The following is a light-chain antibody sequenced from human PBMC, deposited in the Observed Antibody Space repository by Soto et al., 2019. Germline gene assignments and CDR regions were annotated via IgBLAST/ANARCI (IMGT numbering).Light chain of an antibody. CDR1: QSVLYSSNNKNY. CDR3: QQYYSVYT. V-gene: IGKV4-1*01. CDR2: WAS. Sequence: DIVMTQSPDSLAVSLGERATINCKSSQSVLYSSNNKNYLAWYQQKPGQPPKLLIYWASTRESGVPDRFSGSGSGTDFTLTISSLQDDDVAVYYCQQYYSVYTFGQGTKLEIK. J-gene: IGKJ2*01.